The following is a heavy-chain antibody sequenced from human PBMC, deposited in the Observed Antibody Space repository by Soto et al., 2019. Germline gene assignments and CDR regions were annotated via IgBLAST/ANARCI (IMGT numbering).Heavy chain of an antibody. CDR2: INAGNGNT. CDR3: ARVSSSGWMNFDY. D-gene: IGHD6-19*01. Sequence: ASVKVSCKASGYTFTSYAMHWVRQAPGQRLEWMGWINAGNGNTKYSQKFQGRVTITRDTSASTAYMELSSLRSEDTAVYYCARVSSSGWMNFDYWGQGNLVTVSS. V-gene: IGHV1-3*01. J-gene: IGHJ4*02. CDR1: GYTFTSYA.